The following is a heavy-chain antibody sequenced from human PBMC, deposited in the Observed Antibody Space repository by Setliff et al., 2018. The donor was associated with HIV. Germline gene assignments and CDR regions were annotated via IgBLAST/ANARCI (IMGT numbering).Heavy chain of an antibody. V-gene: IGHV4-4*09. J-gene: IGHJ4*01. Sequence: SETLSLTCTVSGGSISGYYWSWIRQSPGKGLEWIGYIYSSGSTNFNPSLKSRVTLSIDTSKNQFSLKLSSVTAADPAVYYCARLRYSVFDYWGHGTLVTVSS. D-gene: IGHD3-9*01. CDR1: GGSISGYY. CDR2: IYSSGST. CDR3: ARLRYSVFDY.